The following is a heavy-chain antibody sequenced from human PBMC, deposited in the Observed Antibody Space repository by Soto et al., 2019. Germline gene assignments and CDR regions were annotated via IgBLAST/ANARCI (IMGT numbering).Heavy chain of an antibody. CDR2: ISSSSSYT. D-gene: IGHD2-2*01. V-gene: IGHV3-11*06. Sequence: GGSLRLSCAASGFTFSDYYMSWIRQAPGKGLEWVSYISSSSSYTNYADPVKGRFTISRDNAKNSLYLQMNSLRAEDTAVYYCARVTSPDLYYFDYWGQGTLVTVSS. CDR3: ARVTSPDLYYFDY. CDR1: GFTFSDYY. J-gene: IGHJ4*02.